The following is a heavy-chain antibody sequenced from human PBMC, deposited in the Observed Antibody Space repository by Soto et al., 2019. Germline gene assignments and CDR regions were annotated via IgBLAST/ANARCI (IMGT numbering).Heavy chain of an antibody. CDR1: GYMFSRHW. V-gene: IGHV3-74*01. Sequence: EVQLVESGGGLVQPGGSLRLSCAASGYMFSRHWIHWVRQAPGQGPVGVARISPDGSVTNYADFVEGRFTISRDNAKNTLYLHMGSLRAEHTAVYYCARPRSMSSSGFDIWGQGTMVIVSA. CDR3: ARPRSMSSSGFDI. CDR2: ISPDGSVT. J-gene: IGHJ3*02. D-gene: IGHD1-26*01.